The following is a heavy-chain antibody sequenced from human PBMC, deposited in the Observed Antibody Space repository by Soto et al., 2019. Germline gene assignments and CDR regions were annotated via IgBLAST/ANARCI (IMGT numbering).Heavy chain of an antibody. CDR2: IYYSGST. D-gene: IGHD3-22*01. V-gene: IGHV4-39*01. CDR1: GGSISSSSYY. CDR3: ARHKDHSSGTSAY. Sequence: SGTLSLTCTVFGGSISSSSYYWGWIRQPTGKGLEWIGSIYYSGSTYYNPSLKSRVTISVETTKNQFSLKLSSLTAAATAVYHCARHKDHSSGTSAYRGQGRVVSVPS. J-gene: IGHJ4*02.